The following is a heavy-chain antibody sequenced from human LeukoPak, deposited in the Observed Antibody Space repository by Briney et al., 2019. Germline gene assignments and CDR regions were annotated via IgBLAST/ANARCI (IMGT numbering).Heavy chain of an antibody. Sequence: SETLSLTCTVSGGSISSYYWSWLRQPPGKGLEWIGYIYYSGSTNYNPSLKSRVTISIDTSKNQFSLKLSSVTAADTAVYYCARHGGPDYYDSSGYFDYWGQGTLVTVSS. V-gene: IGHV4-59*08. J-gene: IGHJ4*02. CDR3: ARHGGPDYYDSSGYFDY. CDR1: GGSISSYY. CDR2: IYYSGST. D-gene: IGHD3-22*01.